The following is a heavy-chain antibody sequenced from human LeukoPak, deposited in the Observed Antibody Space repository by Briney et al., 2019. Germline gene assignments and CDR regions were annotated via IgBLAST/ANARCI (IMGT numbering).Heavy chain of an antibody. J-gene: IGHJ4*02. Sequence: PGGSLRLSCAADGFTFRKHWMSWVRQAPGKGLEWVANIKQDGSEKHYVDSVKGRFTISRDNAKNSVYLQMSSLRTEDTAVYYCATDKIVGASKFDYWGQGTLVTISS. CDR1: GFTFRKHW. CDR2: IKQDGSEK. V-gene: IGHV3-7*01. D-gene: IGHD1-26*01. CDR3: ATDKIVGASKFDY.